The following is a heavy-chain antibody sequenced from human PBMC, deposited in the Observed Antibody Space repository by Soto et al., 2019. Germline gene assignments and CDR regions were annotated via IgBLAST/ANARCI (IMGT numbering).Heavy chain of an antibody. D-gene: IGHD6-19*01. J-gene: IGHJ4*02. V-gene: IGHV3-23*01. Sequence: GGSLRLSCAASRFTLCTYFISWVRPAPGKGLEWVSGIVGSGGNTYYADSVKGRFTISRDNSKNTLYLQMNSLRAEDAAVYYCAKFSSAWFQVVDYWGQGTPVTVSS. CDR3: AKFSSAWFQVVDY. CDR1: RFTLCTYF. CDR2: IVGSGGNT.